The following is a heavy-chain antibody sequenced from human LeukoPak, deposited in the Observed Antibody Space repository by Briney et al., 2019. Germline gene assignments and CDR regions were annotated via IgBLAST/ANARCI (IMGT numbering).Heavy chain of an antibody. CDR1: GFTFSSYS. CDR2: ISSSSSYI. CDR3: ARWVEMVRGVFYYGMDV. D-gene: IGHD3-10*01. J-gene: IGHJ6*04. V-gene: IGHV3-21*01. Sequence: GGSLRLSCAASGFTFSSYSMNWVRQAPGKGLEWVSSISSSSSYIYYADSVKGRFTISRDNAKSSLYLQMNSLRAEDTAVYYCARWVEMVRGVFYYGMDVWGKGTTVTASS.